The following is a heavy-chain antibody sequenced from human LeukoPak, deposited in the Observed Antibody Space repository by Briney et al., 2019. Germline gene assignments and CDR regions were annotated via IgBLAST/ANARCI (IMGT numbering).Heavy chain of an antibody. V-gene: IGHV4-59*01. Sequence: SETLSLTCTVPGGSISSYYWSWIRQPPGKGLEWIGYIYYSGSTNYNPSLKSRVTISVDTSKNQFSLKLSSVTAADTAVYYCARGLLDGYTHPAAFDIWGQGTMVTVSS. CDR3: ARGLLDGYTHPAAFDI. D-gene: IGHD5-24*01. CDR1: GGSISSYY. J-gene: IGHJ3*02. CDR2: IYYSGST.